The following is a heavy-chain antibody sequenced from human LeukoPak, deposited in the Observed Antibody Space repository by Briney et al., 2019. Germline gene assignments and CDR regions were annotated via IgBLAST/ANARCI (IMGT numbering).Heavy chain of an antibody. V-gene: IGHV4-30-2*01. Sequence: PSQTLSLTCAVSGGSISSGGSSWSWIRQPPGKGLEWIGYIYLSGSTYYNPSLKSRVTISVGRSKNQFSLKLSSVTAADTAVYYCARGFAGATVSTFDYWGQGTLVTVSS. CDR1: GGSISSGGSS. CDR2: IYLSGST. J-gene: IGHJ4*02. CDR3: ARGFAGATVSTFDY. D-gene: IGHD4-17*01.